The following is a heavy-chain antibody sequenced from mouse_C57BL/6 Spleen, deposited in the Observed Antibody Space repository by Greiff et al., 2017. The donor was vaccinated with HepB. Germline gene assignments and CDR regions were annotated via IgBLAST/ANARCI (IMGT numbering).Heavy chain of an antibody. Sequence: VQLQESGPELVKPGASVKLSCKASGYAFSSSWMNWVKQRPGKGLEWIGRIYPGDGDTNYNGKFKGKATLTADKASSTAYMQLSSLTSEDSAVYFCAREIATVVAPYYAMDYWGQGTSGTVSS. CDR1: GYAFSSSW. J-gene: IGHJ4*01. D-gene: IGHD1-1*01. V-gene: IGHV1-82*01. CDR3: AREIATVVAPYYAMDY. CDR2: IYPGDGDT.